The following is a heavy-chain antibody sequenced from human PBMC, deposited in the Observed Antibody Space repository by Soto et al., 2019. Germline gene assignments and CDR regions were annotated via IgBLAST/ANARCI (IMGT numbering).Heavy chain of an antibody. CDR1: GYTLSELF. Sequence: QVQLVQSGAEVKKPGASVKVSCKVSGYTLSELFVHWVRQAPGKGLEWLGGFDPEEGNTIYAQNFRGRVTMTDDTSTDTAHMELSSLRSDDTAVYYCPTVFPQWELLQYWGQGTLLTVSS. J-gene: IGHJ4*02. CDR3: PTVFPQWELLQY. CDR2: FDPEEGNT. D-gene: IGHD1-26*01. V-gene: IGHV1-24*01.